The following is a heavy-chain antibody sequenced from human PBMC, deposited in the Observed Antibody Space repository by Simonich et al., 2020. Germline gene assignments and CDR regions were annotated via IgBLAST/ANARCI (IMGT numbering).Heavy chain of an antibody. CDR3: RGYCSNTSCYDY. V-gene: IGHV4-38-2*01. CDR2: IYHSGST. Sequence: QVQLQESGPGLVKPSETLSLTCAVSGYSISSGYYWGWIRQPPGKGLELIGSIYHSGSTSYNPSLKSRVTISVDTSKNQFSLKLSSVTAADTAVYYCRGYCSNTSCYDYWGQGTLVTVSS. D-gene: IGHD2-2*01. J-gene: IGHJ4*02. CDR1: GYSISSGYY.